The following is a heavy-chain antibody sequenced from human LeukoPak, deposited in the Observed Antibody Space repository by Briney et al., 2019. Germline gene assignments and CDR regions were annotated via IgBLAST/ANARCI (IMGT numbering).Heavy chain of an antibody. CDR1: GFTFSSYA. Sequence: PGGSLRLSCAASGFTFSSYAMSWVRQAPGKGLEWVSAISGSGGSTYYADSVKGRFTISRDNSKNTLYLQMNSLRAEDTAVYYCAKVSAVEGIQLWFGYFDYWGQGTLVTVSS. D-gene: IGHD5-18*01. J-gene: IGHJ4*02. CDR3: AKVSAVEGIQLWFGYFDY. CDR2: ISGSGGST. V-gene: IGHV3-23*01.